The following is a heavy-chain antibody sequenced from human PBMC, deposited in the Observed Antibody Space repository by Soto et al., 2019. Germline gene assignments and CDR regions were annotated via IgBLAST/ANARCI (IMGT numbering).Heavy chain of an antibody. J-gene: IGHJ6*03. Sequence: GGSLRLSCAASGFTFDDYGMSWVRQAPGKGLEWVSGINWNGGSTGYADSVKGRFTISRDNAKNSLYLQMNSLRAEDTALYHCARPIGEYEWGFGEFPSGYYMDVWGKGTTVTVSS. V-gene: IGHV3-20*01. CDR2: INWNGGST. CDR3: ARPIGEYEWGFGEFPSGYYMDV. CDR1: GFTFDDYG. D-gene: IGHD3-10*01.